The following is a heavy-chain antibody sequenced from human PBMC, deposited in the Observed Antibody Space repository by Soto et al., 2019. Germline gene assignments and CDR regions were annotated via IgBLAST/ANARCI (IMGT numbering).Heavy chain of an antibody. V-gene: IGHV5-10-1*01. D-gene: IGHD3-9*01. J-gene: IGHJ4*02. Sequence: GESLKISCKGSGYSFTSYWITWVRQMPGKGLEWMGRIDPSDSYTTYSPSFQCHVTISADKSIRTAYLQWSSLKASDTAMYYCASHSTNYDILTGYREYWCQGTRVTVSS. CDR1: GYSFTSYW. CDR2: IDPSDSYT. CDR3: ASHSTNYDILTGYREY.